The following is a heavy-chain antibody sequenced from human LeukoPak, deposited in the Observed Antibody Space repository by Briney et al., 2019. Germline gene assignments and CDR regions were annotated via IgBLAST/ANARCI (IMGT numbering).Heavy chain of an antibody. D-gene: IGHD6-19*01. CDR2: IYYSGST. J-gene: IGHJ3*02. Sequence: SETLSLTCTVSGGSISSYYWSWIRQPPGKGLEWIGYIYYSGSTNYNPSLKSRVTISVDTSKNQFSLKLSSVTAADTAVYYCARRLVAVAGAGPRFAFDIWGQGTMVTVSS. CDR1: GGSISSYY. CDR3: ARRLVAVAGAGPRFAFDI. V-gene: IGHV4-59*12.